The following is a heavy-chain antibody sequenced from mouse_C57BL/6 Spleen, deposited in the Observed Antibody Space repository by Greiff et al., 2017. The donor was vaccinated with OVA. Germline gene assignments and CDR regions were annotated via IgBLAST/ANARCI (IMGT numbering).Heavy chain of an antibody. V-gene: IGHV1-69*01. Sequence: QVQLQQPGAELVMPGASVKLSCKASGYTFTSYWMHWVKQRPGQGLEWIGEIDPSDSYTNYNQKFKGKSTLTVDKSSSTAYMQLSSLTSEDSAVYYCAREGPRGDYYYGRSVYFDVWGTGTTVTVSS. CDR2: IDPSDSYT. CDR3: AREGPRGDYYYGRSVYFDV. J-gene: IGHJ1*03. D-gene: IGHD1-1*01. CDR1: GYTFTSYW.